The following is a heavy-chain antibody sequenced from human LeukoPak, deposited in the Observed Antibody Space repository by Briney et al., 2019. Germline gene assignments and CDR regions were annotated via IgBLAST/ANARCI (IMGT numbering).Heavy chain of an antibody. CDR2: ISAYTGVT. V-gene: IGHV1-18*01. CDR1: GYTFLNYA. D-gene: IGHD6-25*01. Sequence: ASVKVSCKTSGYTFLNYAVTWVRQAPGQGLEWVGWISAYTGVTYYALNMQGRVALTADTSTAKADMYLSSLRSDDTAVYYGASASLMIPAGEWYVDPWGRGTLVIVAS. CDR3: ASASLMIPAGEWYVDP. J-gene: IGHJ2*01.